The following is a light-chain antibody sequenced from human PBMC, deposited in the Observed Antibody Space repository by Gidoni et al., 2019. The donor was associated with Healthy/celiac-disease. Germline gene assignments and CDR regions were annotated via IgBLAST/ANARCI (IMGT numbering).Light chain of an antibody. V-gene: IGLV1-44*01. J-gene: IGLJ3*02. CDR1: SSHIGSNT. Sequence: QSVLTPPPSASGTPGQRVTISRSGSSSHIGSNTVNWYQQLPGTAPKLFIYSNNQRPSGVPDRFSGSKSGTSASLAISGLQSEDEADYYCAAWDDSLNGPVFGGGTKLTVL. CDR3: AAWDDSLNGPV. CDR2: SNN.